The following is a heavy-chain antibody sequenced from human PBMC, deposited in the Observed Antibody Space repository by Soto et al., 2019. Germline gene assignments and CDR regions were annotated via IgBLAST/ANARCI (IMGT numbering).Heavy chain of an antibody. CDR3: ARQKLYPMGAHTWFDP. CDR2: IYYSGST. CDR1: GGSISSSSYY. V-gene: IGHV4-39*01. Sequence: PSETLSLTCTVSGGSISSSSYYWGWIRQPPGKGLEWIGSIYYSGSTYYNPSLKSRVTISVDTSKNQFSLKLSSVTAADTAVYYCARQKLYPMGAHTWFDPWGQGTLVTVSS. D-gene: IGHD2-15*01. J-gene: IGHJ5*02.